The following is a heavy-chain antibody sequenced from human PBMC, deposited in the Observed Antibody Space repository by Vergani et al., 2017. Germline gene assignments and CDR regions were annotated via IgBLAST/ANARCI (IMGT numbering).Heavy chain of an antibody. D-gene: IGHD2-2*01. Sequence: QVQLQQWGAGLLKPSETLSLTCAVYGGSFNSYYWNWLRQPQGKGLEWIWEINHSGSTNYNPSLKSRVTISVDTSKTQFSLKLSSVTAAATAVYYCARGVYCSSTSCYLTTGSRWFDPWGQGTLVTVSS. V-gene: IGHV4-34*01. CDR3: ARGVYCSSTSCYLTTGSRWFDP. CDR2: INHSGST. J-gene: IGHJ5*02. CDR1: GGSFNSYY.